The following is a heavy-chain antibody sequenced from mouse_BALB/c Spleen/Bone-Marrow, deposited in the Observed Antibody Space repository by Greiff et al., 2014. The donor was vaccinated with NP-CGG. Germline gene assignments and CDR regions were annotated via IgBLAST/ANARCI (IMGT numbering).Heavy chain of an antibody. V-gene: IGHV1-5*01. CDR1: GYTFTNYW. Sequence: VQLQQSGTVLARPGASLRMSCKASGYTFTNYWINWIKQRPGPGLEWIGAIYPGNNDAKYTQKFKAKAKLTAVTSTSTADMELSSLTNEDSAVYYCARNWDWVFAYWGQGTLVTVSA. CDR3: ARNWDWVFAY. CDR2: IYPGNNDA. D-gene: IGHD4-1*01. J-gene: IGHJ3*01.